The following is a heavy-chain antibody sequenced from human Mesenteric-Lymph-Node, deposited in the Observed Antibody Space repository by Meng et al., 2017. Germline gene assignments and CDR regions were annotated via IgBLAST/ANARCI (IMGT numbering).Heavy chain of an antibody. CDR1: GFTFSTYS. J-gene: IGHJ3*02. V-gene: IGHV3-21*01. CDR2: ISSSSSYK. CDR3: AREGRGSKTAFDI. Sequence: GESLKISCAASGFTFSTYSMNWVRLAPGKGLEWVSSISSSSSYKYYADSVQGRFTTSRENAKNSLYLQMNSLRAGDTAVYYCAREGRGSKTAFDIWGQGTMVTVSS. D-gene: IGHD2/OR15-2a*01.